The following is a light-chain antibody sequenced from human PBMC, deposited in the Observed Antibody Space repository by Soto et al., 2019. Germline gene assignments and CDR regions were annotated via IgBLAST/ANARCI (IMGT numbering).Light chain of an antibody. CDR3: SSYTSSSCVV. CDR1: SSDVGGYNY. J-gene: IGLJ2*01. CDR2: DVS. Sequence: QSALTQPASVSGSPGQSITISCTGTSSDVGGYNYVSWYQQHPGKAPKLMIYDVSNRPSGVSNRFSGSKSGNTVSLTISGLQAEDEADYYCSSYTSSSCVVFGGGTKLTVL. V-gene: IGLV2-14*01.